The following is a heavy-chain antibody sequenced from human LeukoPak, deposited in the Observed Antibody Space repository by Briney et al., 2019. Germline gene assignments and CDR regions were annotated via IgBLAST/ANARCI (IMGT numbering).Heavy chain of an antibody. D-gene: IGHD6-13*01. CDR3: ASSRASSSLNLFDY. CDR1: GDTLTSYA. Sequence: ASVKVSCKASGDTLTSYAISWVRQAPGQGLEWMGWISAYNGNTNYAQKLQGRVTMTTDTYTSTAYMELRSLRSDDTAVYYCASSRASSSLNLFDYWGQGTLVTVSS. V-gene: IGHV1-18*01. J-gene: IGHJ4*02. CDR2: ISAYNGNT.